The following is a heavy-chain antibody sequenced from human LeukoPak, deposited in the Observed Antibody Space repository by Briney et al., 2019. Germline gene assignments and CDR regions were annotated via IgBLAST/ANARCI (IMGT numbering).Heavy chain of an antibody. D-gene: IGHD3-22*01. V-gene: IGHV1-2*02. CDR1: GYTFTGYY. Sequence: ASVKVSCKASGYTFTGYYIHWVRQAPGQGLEWIGWINPHNGGTNYAQKFQDRVTMARDTSISTAYMDLSRWTSDDTAVYYWARDQNFHGSGGYYGIDCWGQGTLVTVSS. CDR3: ARDQNFHGSGGYYGIDC. J-gene: IGHJ4*02. CDR2: INPHNGGT.